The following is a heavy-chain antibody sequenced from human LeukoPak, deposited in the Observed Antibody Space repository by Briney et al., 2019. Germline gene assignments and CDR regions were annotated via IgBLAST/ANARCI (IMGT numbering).Heavy chain of an antibody. CDR1: GGSISSISYY. V-gene: IGHV4-39*07. CDR3: AREARVVRFLEWLYWFDP. Sequence: SETLSLTCTISGGSISSISYYWGWIRQPPGKGLEWIGSIYYTGSTYYNPSLKSRVTISVDTSKNQFSLKLSSVTAADTAVYYCAREARVVRFLEWLYWFDPWGQGTLVTVSS. J-gene: IGHJ5*02. CDR2: IYYTGST. D-gene: IGHD3-3*01.